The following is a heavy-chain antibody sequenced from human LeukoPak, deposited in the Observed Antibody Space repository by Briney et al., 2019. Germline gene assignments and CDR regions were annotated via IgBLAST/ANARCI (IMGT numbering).Heavy chain of an antibody. CDR3: AKGPSWGTIDY. V-gene: IGHV3-21*01. CDR1: GFTFSSYS. D-gene: IGHD7-27*01. CDR2: ISSSSTYI. Sequence: GGSLRLSCAASGFTFSSYSMNWVRQAPGKGLEWVSSISSSSTYIYYADSVRGRFTISRDNAKNTLYLQMNSLRAEDTAVYYCAKGPSWGTIDYWGQGTLVTVSS. J-gene: IGHJ4*02.